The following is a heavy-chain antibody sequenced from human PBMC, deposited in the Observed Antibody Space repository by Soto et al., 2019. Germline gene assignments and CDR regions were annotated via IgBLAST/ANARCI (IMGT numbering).Heavy chain of an antibody. V-gene: IGHV1-2*04. J-gene: IGHJ6*02. CDR3: ARSETGTTGYYGMDV. CDR1: GSTFTGYY. CDR2: INPNSGGT. D-gene: IGHD1-1*01. Sequence: ASVKVSCKASGSTFTGYYMHWVRQAPGQGLEWMGWINPNSGGTNYAQKFQGWVTMTRDTSISTAYMELSRLRSDDTAVYYCARSETGTTGYYGMDVWGQGTTVTVSS.